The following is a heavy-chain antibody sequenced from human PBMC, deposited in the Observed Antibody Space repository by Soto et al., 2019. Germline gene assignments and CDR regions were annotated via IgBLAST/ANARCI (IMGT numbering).Heavy chain of an antibody. CDR1: GGSISSSSYY. CDR2: IYYSGST. V-gene: IGHV4-39*01. J-gene: IGHJ5*02. Sequence: PSETLSLTCTVSGGSISSSSYYWGWIRQPPGKGLEWIGSIYYSGSTYYNPSLKSRVTISVDTSKNQFSLKLSSVTAADTAVYYCARHGRHMITFGPWGQGTLVTVSS. D-gene: IGHD3-16*01. CDR3: ARHGRHMITFGP.